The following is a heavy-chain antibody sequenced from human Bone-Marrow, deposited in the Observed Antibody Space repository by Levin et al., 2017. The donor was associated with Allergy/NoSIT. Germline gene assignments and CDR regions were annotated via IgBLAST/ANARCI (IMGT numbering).Heavy chain of an antibody. D-gene: IGHD3-3*01. V-gene: IGHV3-48*03. Sequence: LSGGSLRLSCAASGFTFSSYEMNWVRQTPGKGLEWVSYISSSVATMYYADSVKGRFTISRDNVKNSLYLQMNSLRAEDTAVYFCARVNRAIFGPPQGMDVWGQGTTVTVSS. J-gene: IGHJ6*02. CDR2: ISSSVATM. CDR1: GFTFSSYE. CDR3: ARVNRAIFGPPQGMDV.